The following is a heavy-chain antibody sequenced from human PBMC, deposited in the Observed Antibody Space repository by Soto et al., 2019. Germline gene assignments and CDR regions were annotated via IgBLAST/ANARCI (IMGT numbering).Heavy chain of an antibody. CDR1: GFIFNTYA. Sequence: PGGSLRLSCAASGFIFNTYAMNWVRQAPGKGLEWVSAISGSGGSTYYADSVKGRFTISRDNSKNTLYLQMNSLRAEDTAVYYCAKCATSSWYGGQFDCWGQGTQVTGSS. CDR3: AKCATSSWYGGQFDC. V-gene: IGHV3-23*01. D-gene: IGHD6-13*01. J-gene: IGHJ4*02. CDR2: ISGSGGST.